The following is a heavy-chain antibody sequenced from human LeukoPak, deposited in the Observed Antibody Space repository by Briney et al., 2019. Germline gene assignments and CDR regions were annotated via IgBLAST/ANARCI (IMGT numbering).Heavy chain of an antibody. V-gene: IGHV1-24*01. CDR3: ATGYSSGWYGNWFDP. Sequence: ASLKVSCKVSGYTLTELSMHWVRQAPGKGLEWMGGFDPEDGETIYAQKFQGRVTMTEDTSTDTAYMELSSLRSEDTAVYYCATGYSSGWYGNWFDPWGRGTVVRVSS. J-gene: IGHJ5*02. CDR2: FDPEDGET. D-gene: IGHD6-19*01. CDR1: GYTLTELS.